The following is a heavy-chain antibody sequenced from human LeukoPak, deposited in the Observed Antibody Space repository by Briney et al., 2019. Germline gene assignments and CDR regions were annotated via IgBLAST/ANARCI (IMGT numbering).Heavy chain of an antibody. D-gene: IGHD3-10*01. CDR2: ISSSSSNI. CDR3: ARAPGLGTQGYYFDY. Sequence: PGGSLRLSCAASGFTFSSYYMNWVRQAPGKGLEWVSSISSSSSNIYYAGSVKGRFTISRDNAKNSLYLQTNSLTAEDTAVYYCARAPGLGTQGYYFDYWGRGTLVTVSS. V-gene: IGHV3-21*01. CDR1: GFTFSSYY. J-gene: IGHJ4*02.